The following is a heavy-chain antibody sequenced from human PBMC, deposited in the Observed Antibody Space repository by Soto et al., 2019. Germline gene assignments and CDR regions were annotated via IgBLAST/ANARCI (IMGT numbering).Heavy chain of an antibody. V-gene: IGHV3-21*01. CDR3: ARGRVSSCTYAVQYDVMSF. CDR1: GLTFSSYS. J-gene: IGHJ6*02. Sequence: GGSLRLSCAASGLTFSSYSMNWVRQAPGKGLEWVSSISSSSSYIYYADSVKGRFTISRDNAKNSLYLQMNSLRAEDTAVYYCARGRVSSCTYAVQYDVMSFWGQGSTVTGSS. D-gene: IGHD2-2*01. CDR2: ISSSSSYI.